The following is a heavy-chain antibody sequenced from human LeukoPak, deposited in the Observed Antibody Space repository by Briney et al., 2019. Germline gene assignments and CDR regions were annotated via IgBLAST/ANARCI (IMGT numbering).Heavy chain of an antibody. Sequence: ASVKVSCKTSGYSFTTYAIHWVRQAPGQRPEWMGWINAGNGNTKYSQRFQGRVTITRDTSASTAYMELSSLRSEDTAVYYCASPYPGIAAAANSYYYGMDVWGQGTTVTVS. CDR3: ASPYPGIAAAANSYYYGMDV. D-gene: IGHD6-13*01. V-gene: IGHV1-3*01. J-gene: IGHJ6*02. CDR1: GYSFTTYA. CDR2: INAGNGNT.